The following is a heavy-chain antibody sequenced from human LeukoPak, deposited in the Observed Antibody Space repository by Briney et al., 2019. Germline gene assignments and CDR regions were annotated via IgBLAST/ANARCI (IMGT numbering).Heavy chain of an antibody. D-gene: IGHD4-17*01. V-gene: IGHV3-33*01. CDR2: IWYDGSNK. Sequence: GGSLTLSCSASGFTFNSFGMQWVRPAPGKGRVWMAVIWYDGSNKYYADSVKGRFTISRDTSKNTLYLQMNSLRAEDTAVYYCARDRAVTKYYYYGMDVWGQGTTVTVSS. J-gene: IGHJ6*02. CDR1: GFTFNSFG. CDR3: ARDRAVTKYYYYGMDV.